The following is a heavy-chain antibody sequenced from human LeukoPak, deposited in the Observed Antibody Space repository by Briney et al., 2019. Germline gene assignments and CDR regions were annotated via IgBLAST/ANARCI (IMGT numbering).Heavy chain of an antibody. CDR1: GYTFTNYY. V-gene: IGHV1-46*01. Sequence: ASVKISCKASGYTFTNYYIHWVRQAPGQGLEWVGLINPNGGNTGYAQRFQGRVTVTTDTSTSTVFMELNSLQSEDTAVYYCARGSHPQKIPLVRGGERPYYMDVWGKGTTVTISS. CDR3: ARGSHPQKIPLVRGGERPYYMDV. J-gene: IGHJ6*03. D-gene: IGHD3-10*01. CDR2: INPNGGNT.